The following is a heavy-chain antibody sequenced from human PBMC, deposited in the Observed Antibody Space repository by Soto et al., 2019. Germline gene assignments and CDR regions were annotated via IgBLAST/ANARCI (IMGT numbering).Heavy chain of an antibody. CDR3: TSDTFGARDS. CDR1: GFAFSSEW. CDR2: IDPYDTGI. Sequence: PGGSVRLSCAASGFAFSSEWMHWVRQAPGKGLVWVSRIDPYDTGITYADAVKGRFTISRDNAKNTLYLQMNSLRAEDTAVYYCTSDTFGARDSWGQGTLVTVS. V-gene: IGHV3-74*01. J-gene: IGHJ4*02. D-gene: IGHD2-15*01.